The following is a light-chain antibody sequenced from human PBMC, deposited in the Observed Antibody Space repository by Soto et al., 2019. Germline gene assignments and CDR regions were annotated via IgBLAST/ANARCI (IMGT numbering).Light chain of an antibody. J-gene: IGKJ1*01. V-gene: IGKV1-5*03. Sequence: EIRMWRWRSRRCGSVGDRGTISWRASQTISSWLAWYQQKPGKAPKLLIYKASTLKSGVPSRFSGSGSGKEFTLAISSLEPDDFATYYCEHDSSYSEAFGQGTKVDIK. CDR2: KAS. CDR1: QTISSW. CDR3: EHDSSYSEA.